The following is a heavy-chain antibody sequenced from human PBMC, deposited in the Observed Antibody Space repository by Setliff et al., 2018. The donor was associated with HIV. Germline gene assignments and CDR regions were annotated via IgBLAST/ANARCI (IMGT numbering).Heavy chain of an antibody. V-gene: IGHV4-59*08. CDR1: GGSISSYY. J-gene: IGHJ4*02. D-gene: IGHD3-3*01. CDR3: AKALYNFWSGYYSDPSDPPDY. CDR2: IYYSGST. Sequence: SETLSLTCTVSGGSISSYYWSWIRQPPGKGLEWIGYIYYSGSTNYNPSLKSRVTISVDTSKNQFSLNLRSVTAADTAVYYCAKALYNFWSGYYSDPSDPPDYWGQGTLVTVSS.